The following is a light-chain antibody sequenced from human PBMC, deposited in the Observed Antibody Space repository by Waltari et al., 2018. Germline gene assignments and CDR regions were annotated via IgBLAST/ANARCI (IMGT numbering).Light chain of an antibody. CDR2: DVS. CDR3: ASYTSANTVL. CDR1: RRDIGYYNF. J-gene: IGLJ2*01. Sequence: QSGLTQPASVSGSPGQSITLSCTGTRRDIGYYNFVSWYQQHPGKAPKLVIFDVSRWPSGVSHRFSGSKSGNTASLTISGLQAEDEAAYYCASYTSANTVLFGGGTKVTVL. V-gene: IGLV2-14*03.